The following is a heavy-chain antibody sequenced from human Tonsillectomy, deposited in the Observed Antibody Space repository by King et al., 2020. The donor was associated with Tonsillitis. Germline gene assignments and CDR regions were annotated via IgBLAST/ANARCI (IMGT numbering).Heavy chain of an antibody. CDR3: ARRTDLLSFDF. D-gene: IGHD1-26*01. CDR1: GGSVSSSHYY. CDR2: ISYSGRT. V-gene: IGHV4-39*01. J-gene: IGHJ4*02. Sequence: QLQESGPGLVKPSETLSLTCTVSGGSVSSSHYYWCWILQPPGKGLEWIGSISYSGRTYHNPSLKSRVTISVDTSKNQFSLQLSSVTAADTAVYYCARRTDLLSFDFWGQGTLVTVSS.